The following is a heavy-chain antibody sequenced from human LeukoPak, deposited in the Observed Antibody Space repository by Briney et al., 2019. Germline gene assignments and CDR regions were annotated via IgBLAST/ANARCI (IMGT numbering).Heavy chain of an antibody. Sequence: GGSLRLSCAASGFTFSSYGMHWVRQAPGKGLEWVAFIRYDGSNKYYADSVKGRFTISRDNSKNTLYLQMNSLRAEDTAVYYCANGGIFGVVKNYWGQGTLVTVSS. V-gene: IGHV3-30*02. CDR1: GFTFSSYG. CDR3: ANGGIFGVVKNY. J-gene: IGHJ4*02. CDR2: IRYDGSNK. D-gene: IGHD3-3*01.